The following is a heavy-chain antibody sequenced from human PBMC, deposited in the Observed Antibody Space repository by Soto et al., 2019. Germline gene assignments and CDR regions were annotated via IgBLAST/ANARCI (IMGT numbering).Heavy chain of an antibody. J-gene: IGHJ4*02. V-gene: IGHV4-30-2*01. CDR2: IYHSGST. D-gene: IGHD3-22*01. CDR3: ARGGVDYYDSSGYYFSPYYFEY. Sequence: SEPKCLPNTVAGGCISIVGYSRSWIRQPPGKGLEWIGYIYHSGSTYYNPSLKSRVTISVDRSKNQFSLKLSSVTAADTAVYYCARGGVDYYDSSGYYFSPYYFEYWGQGTLVTVSS. CDR1: GGCISIVGYS.